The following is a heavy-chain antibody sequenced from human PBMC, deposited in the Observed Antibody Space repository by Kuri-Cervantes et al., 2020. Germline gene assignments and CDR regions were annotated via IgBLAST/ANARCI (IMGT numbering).Heavy chain of an antibody. V-gene: IGHV3-15*01. CDR2: IKSKTDGGTT. CDR3: TTSLEGYYFDY. CDR1: GFTFSNAW. J-gene: IGHJ4*02. D-gene: IGHD1-1*01. Sequence: GESLKISCAASGFTFSNAWMSWVRQAPGKGLEWVGRIKSKTDGGTTDYAAPVKGRFTISRDDSKNTLYLQMNSLKTEDTAVYYCTTSLEGYYFDYWGQRTLVTVSS.